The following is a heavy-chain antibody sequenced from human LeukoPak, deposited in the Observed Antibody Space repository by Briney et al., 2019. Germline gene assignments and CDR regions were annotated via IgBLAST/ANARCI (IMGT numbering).Heavy chain of an antibody. D-gene: IGHD3-10*01. V-gene: IGHV1-2*02. CDR3: ARDGPAQMVDFDY. Sequence: ASAKVSCKASGYTFSGTGWYLYWLRQAPGQGLECMGWIYPNNGATAYAQKFQGRVAMTRDTSITTAYMELSGLRPDDTAVYYCARDGPAQMVDFDYWGQGTLVTVSS. CDR1: GYTFSGTGWY. CDR2: IYPNNGAT. J-gene: IGHJ4*02.